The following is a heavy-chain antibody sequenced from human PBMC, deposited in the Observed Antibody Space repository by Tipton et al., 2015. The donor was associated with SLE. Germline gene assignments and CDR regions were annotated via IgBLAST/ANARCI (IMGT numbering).Heavy chain of an antibody. Sequence: TLSLTCTVSSDSMSSYYWSWIRQPPGKGLEWIGYIYYSGITSYNPSLKSRVTISVDTSKNQFSLKLSSVTAADTAVYYCARVVVATTKPLHFDYWGQGTLVTVSS. CDR2: IYYSGIT. D-gene: IGHD5-12*01. CDR3: ARVVVATTKPLHFDY. J-gene: IGHJ4*02. V-gene: IGHV4-59*01. CDR1: SDSMSSYY.